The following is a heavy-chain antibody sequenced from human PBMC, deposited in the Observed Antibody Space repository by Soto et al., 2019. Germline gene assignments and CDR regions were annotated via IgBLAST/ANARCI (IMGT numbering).Heavy chain of an antibody. J-gene: IGHJ5*02. V-gene: IGHV4-39*01. D-gene: IGHD3-16*02. CDR1: SGSISNNDYF. CDR3: TRHDDYIWGSSRYTGSSFDP. CDR2: VYYSGGT. Sequence: QLRLQESGPGLVKPSETLSLACTVSSGSISNNDYFWGWIRQPPGKGLERIGSVYYSGGTYYNPSLKSRVTISVDTSKNQFSLKLSSVTAADTAVYYCTRHDDYIWGSSRYTGSSFDPWGQGTLVTVSS.